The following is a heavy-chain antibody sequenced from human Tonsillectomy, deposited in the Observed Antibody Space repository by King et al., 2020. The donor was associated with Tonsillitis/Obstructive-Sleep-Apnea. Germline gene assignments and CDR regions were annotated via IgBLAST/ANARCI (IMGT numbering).Heavy chain of an antibody. CDR2: IYTDGTT. D-gene: IGHD5-12*01. V-gene: IGHV3-53*01. J-gene: IGHJ4*02. CDR3: TRGGDYDFPAGDDTFDC. CDR1: GFTVSSTY. Sequence: VQLVESGGGLIQPGGSLRLSCAASGFTVSSTYMSWVRQAPGKGLEWVSVIYTDGTTHYADSVKGRFTISSDNSKNTLYLQMNSLRAEDTAIYYCTRGGDYDFPAGDDTFDCWGQGTLVTVSS.